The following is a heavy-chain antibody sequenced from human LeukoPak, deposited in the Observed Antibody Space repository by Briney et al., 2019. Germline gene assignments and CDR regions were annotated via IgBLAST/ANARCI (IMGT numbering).Heavy chain of an antibody. CDR3: AKRSDSGRYSAIDY. Sequence: GGSLRLSCAASGFTFSSYAMSWVRQAPGKGLEWVSAISVSGGSTYYAASVKGRFTISRDSSKNTLSLQMNSLRAEDTAVYYCAKRSDSGRYSAIDYWDQGTLVTVSS. CDR2: ISVSGGST. J-gene: IGHJ4*02. V-gene: IGHV3-23*01. D-gene: IGHD1-26*01. CDR1: GFTFSSYA.